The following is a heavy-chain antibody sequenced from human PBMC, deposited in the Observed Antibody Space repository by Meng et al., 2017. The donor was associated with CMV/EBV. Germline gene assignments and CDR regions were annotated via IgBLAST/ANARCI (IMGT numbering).Heavy chain of an antibody. Sequence: SVKVSCKASGGTFSSYSFSWVRQAPGQGFEWVGRIIPIANIAVYAQKFQDRVAITADKSTSTVYMEMRSLRSEDTAVYYCARVGVNWFDPRGQGTLVTVSS. CDR3: ARVGVNWFDP. CDR1: GGTFSSYS. D-gene: IGHD3-16*01. J-gene: IGHJ5*02. V-gene: IGHV1-69*10. CDR2: IIPIANIA.